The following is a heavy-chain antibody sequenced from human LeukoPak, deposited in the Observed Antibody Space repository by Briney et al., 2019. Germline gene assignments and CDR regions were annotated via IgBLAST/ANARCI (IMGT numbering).Heavy chain of an antibody. CDR3: ARERGYCTDTSCYGFDY. V-gene: IGHV3-48*01. D-gene: IGHD2-2*01. Sequence: PGGSLRPSCAASGFTFSIYSMNWVRQAPGQGLEWFSKISSDSSSIYYADSAKGRFTISRDNAKNSLYLQMNNLRAEDTAVYYCARERGYCTDTSCYGFDYWGQGILVTVSS. CDR1: GFTFSIYS. CDR2: ISSDSSSI. J-gene: IGHJ4*02.